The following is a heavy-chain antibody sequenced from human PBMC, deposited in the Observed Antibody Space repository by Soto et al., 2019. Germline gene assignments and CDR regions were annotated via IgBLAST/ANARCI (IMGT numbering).Heavy chain of an antibody. J-gene: IGHJ6*02. CDR1: GFTFSSYA. Sequence: EVQLLESGGGLVQPGGSLRLSCAASGFTFSSYAMSWVRQAPGKGLEWVSAISGSGGSTYYADSVKGRFTISRDNSKNTLYLQMNSLRAEDTAVYYCAKYLSPSGFGELLSYYYYYGMDVWGQGTTVTVSS. CDR3: AKYLSPSGFGELLSYYYYYGMDV. D-gene: IGHD3-10*01. CDR2: ISGSGGST. V-gene: IGHV3-23*01.